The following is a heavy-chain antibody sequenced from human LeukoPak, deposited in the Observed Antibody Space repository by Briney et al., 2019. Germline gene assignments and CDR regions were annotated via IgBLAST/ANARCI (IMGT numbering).Heavy chain of an antibody. D-gene: IGHD6-13*01. CDR1: GGSISSSSYY. V-gene: IGHV4-39*07. J-gene: IGHJ6*02. Sequence: SETLSLTCTVSGGSISSSSYYWGWIRQPPGKGLEWIGSIYYSGSTYYNPSLKSRVTISVDTSKNQFSLKLSSVTAADTAVYYCARDTKWAGIAAAGDYGMDVWGQGTTVTVSS. CDR2: IYYSGST. CDR3: ARDTKWAGIAAAGDYGMDV.